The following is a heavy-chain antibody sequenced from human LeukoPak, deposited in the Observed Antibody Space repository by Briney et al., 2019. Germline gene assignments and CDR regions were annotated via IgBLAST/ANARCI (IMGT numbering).Heavy chain of an antibody. J-gene: IGHJ5*02. CDR3: ARHERICSSTSCYRRPNWSDP. CDR2: IYYSGST. V-gene: IGHV4-39*01. CDR1: GGSISSSSYY. Sequence: PSETLSLTCTVSGGSISSSSYYWGWIRQPPGKGLEWIGSIYYSGSTYYNPSLKSRVTISVDTSKNQFSLKLSSVTAADTAVHYCARHERICSSTSCYRRPNWSDPWGQGTLVTVSS. D-gene: IGHD2-2*02.